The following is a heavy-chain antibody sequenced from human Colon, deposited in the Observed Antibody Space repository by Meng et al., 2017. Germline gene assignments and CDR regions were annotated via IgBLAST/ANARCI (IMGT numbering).Heavy chain of an antibody. D-gene: IGHD6-19*01. CDR1: GFTFSDSY. V-gene: IGHV3-11*01. J-gene: IGHJ4*02. Sequence: QVQLVESGGGLVEPGGSLRLSCAASGFTFSDSYMNWIRQAPGKGLEWVSYSYGNTVYYADSVKGRFTISRDNAKNSLYLQMNSLRAGDTAVYYCARGWLANWGQGTLVTVSS. CDR2: SYGNTV. CDR3: ARGWLAN.